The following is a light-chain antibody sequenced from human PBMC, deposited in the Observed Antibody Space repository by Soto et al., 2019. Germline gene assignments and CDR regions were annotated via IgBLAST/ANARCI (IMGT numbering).Light chain of an antibody. CDR1: QSVSSN. V-gene: IGKV3-15*01. J-gene: IGKJ5*01. CDR3: QQYNNWPPIT. Sequence: EIVLTHSPGTLSVSPGERAALSGSASQSVSSNLARYQQKPGQAPRLLIYGASTRATGIPARFSGSGSGTEFTLTISSLQSEDFAVYYCQQYNNWPPITFGQGTRLEIK. CDR2: GAS.